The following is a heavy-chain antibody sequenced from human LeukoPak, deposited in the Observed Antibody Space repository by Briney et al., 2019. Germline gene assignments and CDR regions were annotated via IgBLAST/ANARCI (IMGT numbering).Heavy chain of an antibody. J-gene: IGHJ4*02. CDR2: IYSGGST. V-gene: IGHV3-66*01. CDR3: ARDLDYSGSGEAPPPAV. Sequence: GGSLRLSCAASGFTVSSNYMSWVRQAPGKGLEWVSVIYSGGSTYYADSVKGRFTISRDNSKNTLYLQMNSLRAEDTAVYYCARDLDYSGSGEAPPPAVWSQGTLVTVSS. CDR1: GFTVSSNY. D-gene: IGHD3-10*01.